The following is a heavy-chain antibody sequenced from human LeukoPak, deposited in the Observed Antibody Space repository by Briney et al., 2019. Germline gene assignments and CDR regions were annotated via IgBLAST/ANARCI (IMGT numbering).Heavy chain of an antibody. Sequence: SETLSLTCAVSADSFSSHFWTWIRQSPGTGLEWIGYISYIGSTNYNPSLKSRVTISIDTSKNQFSLKLRSVTAADTAVYYCARDLVTVTKGFDIWGQGTMVSVSS. CDR2: ISYIGST. CDR1: ADSFSSHF. CDR3: ARDLVTVTKGFDI. D-gene: IGHD4-17*01. J-gene: IGHJ3*02. V-gene: IGHV4-59*11.